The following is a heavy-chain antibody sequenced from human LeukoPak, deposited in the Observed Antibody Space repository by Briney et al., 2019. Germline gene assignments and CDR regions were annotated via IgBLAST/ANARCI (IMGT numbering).Heavy chain of an antibody. CDR1: GYTFTSYD. Sequence: SVKVSCKASGYTFTSYDINWVRQAPGQGLEWMGGIIPIFGTANYAQKFQGRVTMTRDTSTSTVYMELSSLRSEDTAVYYCARDLVEVVRGVITNTWGVDYWGQGTLVTVSS. J-gene: IGHJ4*02. D-gene: IGHD3-10*01. V-gene: IGHV1-69*05. CDR2: IIPIFGTA. CDR3: ARDLVEVVRGVITNTWGVDY.